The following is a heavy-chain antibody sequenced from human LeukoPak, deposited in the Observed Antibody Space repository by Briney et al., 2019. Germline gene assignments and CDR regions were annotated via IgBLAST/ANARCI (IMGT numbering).Heavy chain of an antibody. V-gene: IGHV3-7*03. Sequence: GGSLRLSCVVSGFTFSESWMSWVRQAPGKGLGWVASLNLDGSDKYYVDSVKGRFTISRDNAKNSLYLQMDSLRVEDTAFYYCAKDNRRHYTSGPNPDSLHWGQGALVTVSS. CDR1: GFTFSESW. J-gene: IGHJ4*02. CDR2: LNLDGSDK. D-gene: IGHD6-19*01. CDR3: AKDNRRHYTSGPNPDSLH.